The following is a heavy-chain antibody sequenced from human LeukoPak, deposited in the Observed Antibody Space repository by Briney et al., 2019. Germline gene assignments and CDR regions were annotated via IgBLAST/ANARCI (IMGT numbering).Heavy chain of an antibody. J-gene: IGHJ3*02. D-gene: IGHD2-2*01. CDR1: GFTFSSYA. Sequence: GGSLRLSCAASGFTFSSYAMSWVRQAPGKGLEWVSAISGSGGSTYYADSVKGRFTISRDNAKNSLYLQMNSLRAEDTAVYYCARAPAHCSSTSCYPNDAFDIWGQGTMVTVSS. V-gene: IGHV3-23*01. CDR2: ISGSGGST. CDR3: ARAPAHCSSTSCYPNDAFDI.